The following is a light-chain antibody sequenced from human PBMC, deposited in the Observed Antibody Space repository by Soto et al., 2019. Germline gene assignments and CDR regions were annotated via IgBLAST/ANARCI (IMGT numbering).Light chain of an antibody. Sequence: QAVVTQPPSVSGSPGQSVTISCIGSSSDVGTYDRVSWYQAPPGTAPKLIIYEVHYRPSGVPDRFSGSKSGNTASLTISGLRAEDEADYYCSSYAASTTLLFGGGTKLTVL. V-gene: IGLV2-18*02. CDR2: EVH. CDR3: SSYAASTTLL. CDR1: SSDVGTYDR. J-gene: IGLJ2*01.